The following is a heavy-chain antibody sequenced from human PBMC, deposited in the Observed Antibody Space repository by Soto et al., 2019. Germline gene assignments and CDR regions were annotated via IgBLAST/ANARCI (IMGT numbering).Heavy chain of an antibody. V-gene: IGHV1-18*04. Sequence: ASVKVSCKASGYTFTGYYMHWVRQAPGQGLEWMGWISAYNGNTNYAQKLQGRVTMTTDTSTSTAYMELRSLRSDDTAVYYCARDGVAARYYGMDVWGQGTTVTVSS. D-gene: IGHD6-6*01. CDR1: GYTFTGYY. CDR3: ARDGVAARYYGMDV. CDR2: ISAYNGNT. J-gene: IGHJ6*02.